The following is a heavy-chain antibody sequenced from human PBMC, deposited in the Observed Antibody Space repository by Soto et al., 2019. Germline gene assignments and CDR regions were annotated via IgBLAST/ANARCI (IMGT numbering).Heavy chain of an antibody. CDR3: ARDNCSGGSCYSGFDY. J-gene: IGHJ4*02. CDR2: ISAYNGNT. Sequence: ASVKVSCKASGYTFTSYGISWVRQAPGQGLEWMGWISAYNGNTNYAQKLQGRVTMTTDTSTSTAYMELRSLRSDDTAVYYCARDNCSGGSCYSGFDYWGQGTLVTVSS. V-gene: IGHV1-18*01. CDR1: GYTFTSYG. D-gene: IGHD2-15*01.